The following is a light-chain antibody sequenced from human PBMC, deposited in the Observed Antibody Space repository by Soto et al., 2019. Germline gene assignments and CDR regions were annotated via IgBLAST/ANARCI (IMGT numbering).Light chain of an antibody. CDR2: EDN. J-gene: IGLJ3*02. Sequence: NFMLTQPHSVSESPGKTVTISCTRSRGNIASNYVQWYQQRPGSAPTTVIYEDNLRPSGVPDRFSGSIDRSSNSASLTISGLKTEDEADYFCKSYGSGIQGVFGGGTKLTVL. CDR3: KSYGSGIQGV. CDR1: RGNIASNY. V-gene: IGLV6-57*04.